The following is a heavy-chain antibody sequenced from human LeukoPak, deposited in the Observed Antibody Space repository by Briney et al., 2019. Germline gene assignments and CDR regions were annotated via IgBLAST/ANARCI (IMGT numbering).Heavy chain of an antibody. CDR1: GFTFSSYA. CDR3: ARESPRTAADY. J-gene: IGHJ4*02. D-gene: IGHD6-25*01. V-gene: IGHV3-30-3*01. CDR2: ISYDGSNK. Sequence: PGGSLRLSCAASGFTFSSYAMHWVRQASGKGLEWVAVISYDGSNKYYADSVKGRFTISRDNSKNTLYLQMNSLRAEDTAVYYCARESPRTAADYWGQGTLVTVSS.